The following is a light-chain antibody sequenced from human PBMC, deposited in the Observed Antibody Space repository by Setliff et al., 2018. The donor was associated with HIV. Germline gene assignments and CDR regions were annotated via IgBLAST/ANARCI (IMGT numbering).Light chain of an antibody. CDR2: DVS. J-gene: IGLJ1*01. CDR1: SSDVGRYNY. CDR3: CSYTSISIYV. V-gene: IGLV2-14*03. Sequence: QSVLTQPASVSGSPGQSITISCTGTSSDVGRYNYVSWYQQHPGKTPKLIIYDVSKWPSGVSNRFSASKSGNTASLTISGLQAEDEADYYGCSYTSISIYVFGTGTKVTVL.